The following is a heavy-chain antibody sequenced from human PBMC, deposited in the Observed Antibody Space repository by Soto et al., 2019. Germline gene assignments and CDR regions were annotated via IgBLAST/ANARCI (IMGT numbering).Heavy chain of an antibody. V-gene: IGHV4-59*01. Sequence: PSETLSLTWTVSGGSISSYYWSWIRQPPGKGLEWIGYIYYSGSTNYNPSLKSRVTISVDTSKNQFSLKLSSVTAADTAVYYCAKIESRFYYDSSGYYPLDYWGQGTLVTVSS. CDR2: IYYSGST. J-gene: IGHJ4*02. CDR3: AKIESRFYYDSSGYYPLDY. CDR1: GGSISSYY. D-gene: IGHD3-22*01.